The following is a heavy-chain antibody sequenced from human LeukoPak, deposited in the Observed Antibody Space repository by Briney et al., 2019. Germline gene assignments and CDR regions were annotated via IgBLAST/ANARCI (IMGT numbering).Heavy chain of an antibody. CDR1: GLTFRRYF. D-gene: IGHD4/OR15-4a*01. Sequence: GGSLRLSCTASGLTFRRYFMAWVRQVPGKGLDWISAISGDAITTYYAVPVKDRFTISRDNVRNTLSLQMDSLRADDSAVYYCAKDASPYSNYAVRWFDSWGQGTLVTVSS. J-gene: IGHJ5*01. CDR3: AKDASPYSNYAVRWFDS. CDR2: ISGDAITT. V-gene: IGHV3-23*01.